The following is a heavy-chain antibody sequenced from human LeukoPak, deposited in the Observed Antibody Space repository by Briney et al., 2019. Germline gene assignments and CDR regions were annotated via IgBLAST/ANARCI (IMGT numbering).Heavy chain of an antibody. CDR1: GGSISSYY. V-gene: IGHV4-59*08. CDR2: IYYSGST. J-gene: IGHJ4*02. Sequence: PSQTLSLTCTVSGGSISSYYWSWIRQPPGKGLEWIGYIYYSGSTNYNPSLKSRVTISVDTSKNQFSLKLRSVTAADTAVYFCARGAANIDYWGPGTLVTVSS. CDR3: ARGAANIDY.